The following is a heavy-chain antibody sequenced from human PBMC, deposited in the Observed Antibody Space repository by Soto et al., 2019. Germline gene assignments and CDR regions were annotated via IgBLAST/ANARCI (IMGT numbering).Heavy chain of an antibody. Sequence: QVQLVQSGAEVKKPGSSVKVSCKASGGTFSSYAISWVRQAPGQGLEWMGGIIPIFGTANYAQKFQGRVTITADESTGTAYMELSSLRSEDTAVYYCARDPEGGDGRTSGDYWGQGTLVTVSS. V-gene: IGHV1-69*01. D-gene: IGHD3-10*01. CDR3: ARDPEGGDGRTSGDY. J-gene: IGHJ4*02. CDR1: GGTFSSYA. CDR2: IIPIFGTA.